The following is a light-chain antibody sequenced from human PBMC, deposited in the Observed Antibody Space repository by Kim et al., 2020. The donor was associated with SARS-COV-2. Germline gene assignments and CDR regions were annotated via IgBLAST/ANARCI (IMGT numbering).Light chain of an antibody. J-gene: IGLJ1*01. Sequence: QSALTQPPSASGSPGQSVTISCTGTSSDVGGYNHVSWYQHHPGKAPKLMIYDVNKRPSGVPDRFSGSKSGNTASLTVSGLQAEDEADYFCSSNAGSDTHIYVFGTGTKVTVL. CDR1: SSDVGGYNH. V-gene: IGLV2-8*01. CDR3: SSNAGSDTHIYV. CDR2: DVN.